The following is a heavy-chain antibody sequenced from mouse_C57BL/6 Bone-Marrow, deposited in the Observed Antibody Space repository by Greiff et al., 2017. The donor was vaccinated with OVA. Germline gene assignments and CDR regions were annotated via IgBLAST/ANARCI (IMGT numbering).Heavy chain of an antibody. D-gene: IGHD4-1*01. CDR1: GYTFTSYW. J-gene: IGHJ1*03. V-gene: IGHV1-72*01. CDR2: IGPNSGGN. Sequence: QVQLQQPGAELVKPGASVKLSCKASGYTFTSYWMNWVKPGPGRGLEWVGRIGPNSGGNKYNEKLKSKATMTGDIPSSTAYMQLSSLTSEDSAVYYGALTGTGRYWYFDVWGTGTTVTVSS. CDR3: ALTGTGRYWYFDV.